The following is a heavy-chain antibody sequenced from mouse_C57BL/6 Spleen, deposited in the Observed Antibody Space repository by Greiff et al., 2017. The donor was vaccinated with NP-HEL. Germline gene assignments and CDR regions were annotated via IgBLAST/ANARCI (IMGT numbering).Heavy chain of an antibody. CDR3: ARSAI. J-gene: IGHJ2*01. CDR2: IDSNGGST. Sequence: EVKLMESGGGIVQPGGSLKRSCVASRFTISSYGMSSVRQTPDKRLELVATIDSNGGSTDYPDRVKRRFTIPGDNAKNALYLQMRSLKSEDTAMYYCARSAIWGQGTTLTVSS. CDR1: RFTISSYG. V-gene: IGHV5-6-3*01. D-gene: IGHD2-12*01.